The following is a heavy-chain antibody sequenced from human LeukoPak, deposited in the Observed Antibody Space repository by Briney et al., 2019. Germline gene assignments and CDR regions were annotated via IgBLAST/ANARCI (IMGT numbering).Heavy chain of an antibody. CDR2: IYPGDSVT. CDR3: ARRGDGYNLNFDY. J-gene: IGHJ4*02. D-gene: IGHD5-24*01. Sequence: PGESLKISCKGTGYTFTSYRIGRVRQIPGKGPEGMGIIYPGDSVTRYRPSFQGQVTISADKSISTAYVQWSSLKAADTAMYYCARRGDGYNLNFDYWGQGTLVTVSS. CDR1: GYTFTSYR. V-gene: IGHV5-51*01.